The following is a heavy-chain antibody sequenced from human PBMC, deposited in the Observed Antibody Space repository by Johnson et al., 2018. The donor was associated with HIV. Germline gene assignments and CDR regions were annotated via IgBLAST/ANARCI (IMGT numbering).Heavy chain of an antibody. CDR3: AKPMGGDDAFDI. CDR1: RFTFSSYA. J-gene: IGHJ3*02. CDR2: ISYDGSNK. Sequence: QVQLVESGGGVVQPGRSLRLSCVASRFTFSSYALHWVRQAPGKGLEWVAVISYDGSNKYYADSVKGRFTISRDNSKNTLYLQMNSLTADDTAVYYCAKPMGGDDAFDIWGQGTTITVSS. V-gene: IGHV3-30*04. D-gene: IGHD3-16*01.